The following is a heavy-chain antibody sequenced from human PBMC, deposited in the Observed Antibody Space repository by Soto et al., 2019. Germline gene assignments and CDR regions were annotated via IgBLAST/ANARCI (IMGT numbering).Heavy chain of an antibody. Sequence: QVQLQQWGAGLLKPSETLSLTCAAYGGAFSGYYWSLIRQPPGKGLQWIGEINHSGSTNYNPSLKSRVTISVDTSKRQFSLKLSSVTAADTAVYYCARGHGWFDPWGQGTLVTVSS. CDR3: ARGHGWFDP. V-gene: IGHV4-34*01. CDR1: GGAFSGYY. J-gene: IGHJ5*02. CDR2: INHSGST.